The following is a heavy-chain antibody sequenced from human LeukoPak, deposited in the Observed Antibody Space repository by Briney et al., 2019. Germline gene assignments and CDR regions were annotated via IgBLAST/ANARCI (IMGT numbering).Heavy chain of an antibody. V-gene: IGHV3-30*03. CDR1: GFTFSSYG. Sequence: PGGSLRLSCAASGFTFSSYGMPWVRQAPGKGLEWVAVISYDGSNKYYADSVKGRFTISRDNSKNTLYLQMNSLRAEDTAVYYCARGVGRGNWFDPWGQGTLVTVSS. CDR3: ARGVGRGNWFDP. CDR2: ISYDGSNK. D-gene: IGHD1-26*01. J-gene: IGHJ5*02.